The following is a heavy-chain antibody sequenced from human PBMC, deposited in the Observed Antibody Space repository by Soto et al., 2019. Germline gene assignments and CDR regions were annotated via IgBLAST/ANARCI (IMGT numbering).Heavy chain of an antibody. Sequence: GESLKISCAASGFTFSSYAMSCVRQAPGEGLEWVSAISGSGGSTYYADSVKGRFTISRDNSKNTLYLQMNSLRAEDTAVYYCAKDSEYCGGDCYRYYFDYWGQGTLVTVSS. D-gene: IGHD2-21*02. V-gene: IGHV3-23*01. CDR2: ISGSGGST. J-gene: IGHJ4*02. CDR1: GFTFSSYA. CDR3: AKDSEYCGGDCYRYYFDY.